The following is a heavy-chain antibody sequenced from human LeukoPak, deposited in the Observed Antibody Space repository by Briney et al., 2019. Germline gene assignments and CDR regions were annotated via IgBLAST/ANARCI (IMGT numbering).Heavy chain of an antibody. CDR2: IYPGDSDT. CDR3: ARMGEVVPADLWFGELRGFNWFDP. D-gene: IGHD3-10*01. CDR1: GYSFTSYW. V-gene: IGHV5-51*01. Sequence: GESLKISCKGSGYSFTSYWIGWVRQMPGKGLEWMGIIYPGDSDTRYSPSFQGQVTISADKSISTAYLQWSSLKASDTAMYYCARMGEVVPADLWFGELRGFNWFDPWGQGTLVTVSS. J-gene: IGHJ5*02.